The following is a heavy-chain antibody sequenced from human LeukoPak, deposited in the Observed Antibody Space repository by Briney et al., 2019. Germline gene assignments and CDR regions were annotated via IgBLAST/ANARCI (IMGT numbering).Heavy chain of an antibody. J-gene: IGHJ4*02. Sequence: GGSLRLSCAAPGLTFSSSRMNWVRQAPGKGLEWVSSISRTSSYIYYADSVKGRFTISRDNAKNSLYLQMNSLRAEDTAVYYCARDQGSSGYDYWGQGTLVTVSS. CDR2: ISRTSSYI. D-gene: IGHD3-22*01. V-gene: IGHV3-21*01. CDR1: GLTFSSSR. CDR3: ARDQGSSGYDY.